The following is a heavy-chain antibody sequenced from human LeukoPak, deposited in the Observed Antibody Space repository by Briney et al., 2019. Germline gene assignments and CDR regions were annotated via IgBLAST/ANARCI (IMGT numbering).Heavy chain of an antibody. CDR3: ARGDSSGYSPFDY. Sequence: SETLSLTCTVSGGSISSGSYYWSWIRQPPGKGLEWIGYIYYSGSTNYNPSLKSRVTISVDTSKDQFSLKLSSVTAADTAVYYCARGDSSGYSPFDYWGQGTLVTVSS. D-gene: IGHD3-22*01. V-gene: IGHV4-61*01. J-gene: IGHJ4*02. CDR2: IYYSGST. CDR1: GGSISSGSYY.